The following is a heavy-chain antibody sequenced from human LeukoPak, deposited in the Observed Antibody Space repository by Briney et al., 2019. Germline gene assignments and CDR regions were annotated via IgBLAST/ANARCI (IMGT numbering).Heavy chain of an antibody. CDR2: ISGSGGTT. CDR1: GFTFSSYA. D-gene: IGHD3-22*01. V-gene: IGHV3-23*01. CDR3: AKRPTPYYDSSYFDY. Sequence: GGSLRLSCAASGFTFSSYAMHWVRQAPGKGLEWVSVISGSGGTTYYADSVKGRFTTSRDNSKNTLYLQMNSLRAEDTAVYYCAKRPTPYYDSSYFDYWGQGTLVTVSS. J-gene: IGHJ4*02.